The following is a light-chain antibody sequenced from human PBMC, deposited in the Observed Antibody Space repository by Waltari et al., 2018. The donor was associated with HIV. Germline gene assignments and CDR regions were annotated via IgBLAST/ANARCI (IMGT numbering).Light chain of an antibody. V-gene: IGLV1-40*01. Sequence: QSVLTQPPSVSGAPGQRVTISCTGSNSNVGAGYDVHWYQQLPGTAPKLLIFVNSKRPSGVPDRFSGSKSGTSASLAITGLQAEDEADYYCQSYDSSLSAYVFGTGTNVTVL. CDR1: NSNVGAGYD. CDR3: QSYDSSLSAYV. CDR2: VNS. J-gene: IGLJ1*01.